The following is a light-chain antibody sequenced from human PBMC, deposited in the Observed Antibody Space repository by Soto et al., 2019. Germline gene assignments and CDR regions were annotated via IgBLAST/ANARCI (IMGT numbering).Light chain of an antibody. CDR3: QQSNSFSWS. CDR2: DAS. CDR1: QSVFSW. J-gene: IGKJ1*01. Sequence: DIQLTQSPSTLSASVGDRVTITCRASQSVFSWLAWYQQKPGKAPKLLIYDASTLEGGVPSRFRGSGSGTEFTLTIGGLQPDDYATYHCQQSNSFSWSFGQGTTVEVK. V-gene: IGKV1-5*01.